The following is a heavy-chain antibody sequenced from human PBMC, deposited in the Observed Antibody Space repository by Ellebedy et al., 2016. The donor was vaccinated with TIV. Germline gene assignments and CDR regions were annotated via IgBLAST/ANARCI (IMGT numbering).Heavy chain of an antibody. CDR2: IDHSGST. V-gene: IGHV4-39*07. J-gene: IGHJ2*01. Sequence: MPGGSLRLSCSVSGGSVSSGRSYWSWIRQPPGKGLEWIGEIDHSGSTNYNPSLKSQVTISVDTSKNQFSLNLSSVTAADTAVYYCARPPAVTTRRNWYFDLWGRGTLVTVSS. D-gene: IGHD4-17*01. CDR3: ARPPAVTTRRNWYFDL. CDR1: GGSVSSGRSY.